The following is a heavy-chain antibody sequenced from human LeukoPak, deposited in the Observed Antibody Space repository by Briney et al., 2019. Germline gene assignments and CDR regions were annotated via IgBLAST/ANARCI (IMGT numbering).Heavy chain of an antibody. D-gene: IGHD7-27*01. CDR2: ICYTRST. CDR1: GVSISTYY. Sequence: SEMRSLTCTVSGVSISTYYWSWLRPPPGKGLEWIEYICYTRSTNYNPSLKSRFTGSVHTSKNQVSLKLSSVNAADTAVYYCARHYSITGGRLSGYWLDPWGQPTVDADSS. CDR3: ARHYSITGGRLSGYWLDP. V-gene: IGHV4-59*08. J-gene: IGHJ5*02.